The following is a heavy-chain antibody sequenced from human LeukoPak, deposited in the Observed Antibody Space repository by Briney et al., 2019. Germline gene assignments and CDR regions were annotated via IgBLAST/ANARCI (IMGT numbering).Heavy chain of an antibody. Sequence: GESLKISCKGSGYSFTSYWIGWVRQMPGKGLEWMGIIYPGDSDTRYSPSFQGQVTISADKSISTAYLQWSSLKASDTAMYYCARPQAYSSGRYYYYYGMDVWGQGTTVTVSS. D-gene: IGHD6-19*01. CDR1: GYSFTSYW. V-gene: IGHV5-51*01. J-gene: IGHJ6*02. CDR3: ARPQAYSSGRYYYYYGMDV. CDR2: IYPGDSDT.